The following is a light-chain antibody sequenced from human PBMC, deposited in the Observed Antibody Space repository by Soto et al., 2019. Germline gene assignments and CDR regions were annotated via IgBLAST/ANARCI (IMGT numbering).Light chain of an antibody. J-gene: IGLJ3*02. CDR3: GSHAGNSNLV. Sequence: QSVLTQPPSVSGAPGQRVTISCTGSSSNVGAGRDVHWYRQLPGAAPKFLISDSNNRASGVPDRFSVSKSGNTASLTVSGLQTEDEADYYCGSHAGNSNLVFGGGTKLTVL. CDR1: SSNVGAGRD. CDR2: DSN. V-gene: IGLV1-40*01.